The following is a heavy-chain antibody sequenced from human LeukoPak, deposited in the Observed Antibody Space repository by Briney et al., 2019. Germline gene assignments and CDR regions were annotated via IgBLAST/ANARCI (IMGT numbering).Heavy chain of an antibody. V-gene: IGHV3-23*01. CDR1: GFTFSSYS. J-gene: IGHJ4*02. CDR2: ISDSGAST. D-gene: IGHD3-3*01. CDR3: AKGPQLGVRFADY. Sequence: HPGGSLRLSCAASGFTFSSYSMNWVRQAPGKGLEWVSSISDSGASTYYADSVKGRFTISRDNSKNTLYLQMNSLRVEDTAVYYCAKGPQLGVRFADYWGQGTLVTVSS.